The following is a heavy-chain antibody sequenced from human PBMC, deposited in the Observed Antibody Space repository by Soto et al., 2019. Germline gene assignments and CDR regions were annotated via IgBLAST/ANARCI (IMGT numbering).Heavy chain of an antibody. CDR1: GYTFPSYY. V-gene: IGHV1-46*01. D-gene: IGHD3-9*01. J-gene: IGHJ4*02. Sequence: GASVKVSFKASGYTFPSYYMHWVRQAPGQGLYWSGIINPSGGSTSYAQKFQGRVTIPRDKSTSTVYMELSSLRSEDTAVYYCARDAPYYDILTGYFPLDYWGQGTLVTVSS. CDR3: ARDAPYYDILTGYFPLDY. CDR2: INPSGGST.